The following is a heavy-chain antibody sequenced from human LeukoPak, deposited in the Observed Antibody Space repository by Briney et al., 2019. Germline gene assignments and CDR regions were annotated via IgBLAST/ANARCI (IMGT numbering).Heavy chain of an antibody. CDR3: ARGSIAARFFDY. CDR1: GFTFSSYS. V-gene: IGHV3-21*01. J-gene: IGHJ4*02. D-gene: IGHD6-6*01. Sequence: GSLRLSCAASGFTFSSYSMNWVRQAPGKGLEWVSSISSSSSYIYYADSVKGRFTISRDNAKNSLSLQMNSLRADDTAVYYCARGSIAARFFDYWGQGTLVTVSS. CDR2: ISSSSSYI.